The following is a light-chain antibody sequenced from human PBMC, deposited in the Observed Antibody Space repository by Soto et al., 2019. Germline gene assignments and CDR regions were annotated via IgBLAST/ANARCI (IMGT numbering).Light chain of an antibody. CDR3: SSYRNINTVI. V-gene: IGLV2-14*03. CDR1: SSDVGGHNY. J-gene: IGLJ2*01. CDR2: DVT. Sequence: QSVLTQPASVSGSPRQSITISCIGPSSDVGGHNYVSWYQQHTGKAPKLIIYDVTKRISGVSDRFSASKSDNAASLTISGLQADDEADYYCSSYRNINTVIFGGGTKLTVL.